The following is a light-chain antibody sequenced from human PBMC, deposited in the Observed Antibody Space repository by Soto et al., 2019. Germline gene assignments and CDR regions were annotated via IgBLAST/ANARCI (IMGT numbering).Light chain of an antibody. V-gene: IGKV3-20*01. J-gene: IGKJ1*01. CDR1: QTVSITY. CDR3: QQYGSSGT. CDR2: GAS. Sequence: VLTQSPGTLSLSPGESATLSCRASQTVSITYLTWYQQKPGQAPRLLIFGASKRATGIPDRFSGSGSGRDFTLTISGLEPEDFAVYYCQQYGSSGTFGQGTKVDIK.